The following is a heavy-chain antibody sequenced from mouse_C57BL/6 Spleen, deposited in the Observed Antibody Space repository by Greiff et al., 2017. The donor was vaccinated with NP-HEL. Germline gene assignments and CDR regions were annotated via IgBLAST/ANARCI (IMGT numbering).Heavy chain of an antibody. D-gene: IGHD1-1*01. V-gene: IGHV1-74*01. CDR2: IHPSDSDT. J-gene: IGHJ3*01. Sequence: VQLQQPGAELVKPGASVKVSCKASGYTFTSYWMHWVKQRPGQGLEWIGRIHPSDSDTNYNQKFKGKATLTVDKSSSKAYMQRSSLTSEDSAVYYCAIIYGSSSSWFAYWGQGTLVTVSA. CDR1: GYTFTSYW. CDR3: AIIYGSSSSWFAY.